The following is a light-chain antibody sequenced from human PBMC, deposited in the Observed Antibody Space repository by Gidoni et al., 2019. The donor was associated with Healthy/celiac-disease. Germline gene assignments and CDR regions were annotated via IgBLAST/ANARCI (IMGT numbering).Light chain of an antibody. CDR2: DAS. J-gene: IGKJ4*01. CDR1: QSVSSY. V-gene: IGKV3-11*01. Sequence: EIVLPQSPATLSLSPGERATLSCRASQSVSSYLAGYQQKPGQAPRLLIYDASNRATGIPARLSGSGSGTDFTLTISSLEPEDFAVYYCQERSNWPTLTFGGGTKVEIK. CDR3: QERSNWPTLT.